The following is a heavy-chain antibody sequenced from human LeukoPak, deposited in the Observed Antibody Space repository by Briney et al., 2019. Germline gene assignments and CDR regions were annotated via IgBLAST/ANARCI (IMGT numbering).Heavy chain of an antibody. J-gene: IGHJ6*04. Sequence: GGSLSLSCAPSGFTLSSFEMNWVRQAPGEGLEWVSYISSSGSTIYYADSVKGRFTISRDNAKNSLYLQMNSLRAEDTSVYYCAELGITMIGGVWGKGTTVSISS. CDR2: ISSSGSTI. CDR3: AELGITMIGGV. D-gene: IGHD3-10*02. CDR1: GFTLSSFE. V-gene: IGHV3-48*03.